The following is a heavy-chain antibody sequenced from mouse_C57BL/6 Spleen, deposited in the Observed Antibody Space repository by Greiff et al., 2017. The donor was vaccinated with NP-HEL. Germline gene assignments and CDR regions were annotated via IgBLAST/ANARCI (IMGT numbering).Heavy chain of an antibody. Sequence: VQLQQSGAELVRPGASVKLSCTASGFNIKDYYMHWVKQRPEQGLEWIGRIDPEDGDTEYAPKFQGKATMTADTSSNTSSLQLSSLTSEDTAVYSCTTSDYYGSSHWYFDVWGTGTTVTVSS. CDR1: GFNIKDYY. CDR3: TTSDYYGSSHWYFDV. J-gene: IGHJ1*03. D-gene: IGHD1-1*01. V-gene: IGHV14-1*01. CDR2: IDPEDGDT.